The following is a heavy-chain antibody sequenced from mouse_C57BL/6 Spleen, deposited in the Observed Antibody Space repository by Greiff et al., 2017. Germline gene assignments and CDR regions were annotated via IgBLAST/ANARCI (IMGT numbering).Heavy chain of an antibody. Sequence: QVQLQQSGAELARPGASVKMSCKASGYTFTSYTMHWVKQRPGQGLEWIGYINPSSGYTKYNQKFKDKATLTADKSSSTAYMQLSSLTSEDSAVYYCARSSTTVDFDYWGQGTTLTVSS. D-gene: IGHD1-1*01. J-gene: IGHJ2*01. CDR3: ARSSTTVDFDY. CDR1: GYTFTSYT. V-gene: IGHV1-4*01. CDR2: INPSSGYT.